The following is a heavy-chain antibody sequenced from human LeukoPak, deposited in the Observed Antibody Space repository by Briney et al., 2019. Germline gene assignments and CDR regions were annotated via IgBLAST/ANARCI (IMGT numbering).Heavy chain of an antibody. CDR3: ARDKQWLKCFDY. J-gene: IGHJ4*02. CDR1: RFSFSDYA. CDR2: ISFDGSNI. V-gene: IGHV3-30*04. D-gene: IGHD6-19*01. Sequence: GTSLRLSCAASRFSFSDYAMHWVRQAPDKGLEWVAVISFDGSNIEYADSVQGRFTISRDNSKNTLYLQMYSLRPDDTAVYYCARDKQWLKCFDYWGQGTLVTVSS.